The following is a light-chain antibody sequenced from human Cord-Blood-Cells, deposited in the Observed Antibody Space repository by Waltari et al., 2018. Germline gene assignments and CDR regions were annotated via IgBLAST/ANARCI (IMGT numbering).Light chain of an antibody. CDR1: QCISSW. V-gene: IGKV1-5*01. J-gene: IGKJ1*01. CDR3: QQYNSDSGT. Sequence: PMTQSHTPLSPSGVDRGTSTCRASQCISSWLAWYQQKPGKAPKLLIYDASSLESGVPSRFSGSGSGTEFTLTSSSLQPEDDATYYGQQYNSDSGTFGQGTKVEIK. CDR2: DAS.